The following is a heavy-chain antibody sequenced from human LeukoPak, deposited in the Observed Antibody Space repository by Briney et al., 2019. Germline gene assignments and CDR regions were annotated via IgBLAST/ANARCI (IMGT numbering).Heavy chain of an antibody. CDR3: ARERGVRLGYCSSTSCGKGGRPFDY. CDR1: GYTFTSYG. CDR2: ISAYNGNT. D-gene: IGHD2-2*01. V-gene: IGHV1-18*01. J-gene: IGHJ4*02. Sequence: ASVKVSCKASGYTFTSYGISSVRQAPGQGLEWMGWISAYNGNTNYAQKLQGSVTTTTDTSTSTPYMELRSMRSDDTVVYHCARERGVRLGYCSSTSCGKGGRPFDYWGQGTLVTVSS.